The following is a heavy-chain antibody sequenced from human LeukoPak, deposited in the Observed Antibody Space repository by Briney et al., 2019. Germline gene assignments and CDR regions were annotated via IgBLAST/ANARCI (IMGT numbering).Heavy chain of an antibody. D-gene: IGHD3-22*01. CDR2: IIPIFGTA. CDR3: ARGPRYYYDSSGYYYVDY. CDR1: GGTLSSYA. J-gene: IGHJ4*02. V-gene: IGHV1-69*05. Sequence: GASVKVSCKASGGTLSSYAISWVRQAPGQGLEWMGGIIPIFGTANYAQKFQGRVTITTDESTSTAYMELSSLRSEDTAVYYCARGPRYYYDSSGYYYVDYWGQGTLVTVSS.